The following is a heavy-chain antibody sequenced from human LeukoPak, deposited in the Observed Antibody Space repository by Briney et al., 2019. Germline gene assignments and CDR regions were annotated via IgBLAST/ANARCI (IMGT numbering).Heavy chain of an antibody. CDR3: TTREIVVEPAQTSMVRGVLWRSDF. V-gene: IGHV1-24*01. CDR1: GDTLTELS. J-gene: IGHJ4*01. Sequence: ASVKVSCKVSGDTLTELSMHWVRQAPGKGLEWMGGYDPKEGERVYAQNFQGRFTMTEDTSSGTAYMELNSLRSEDTAVYYCTTREIVVEPAQTSMVRGVLWRSDFWGHGTLVTVSS. CDR2: YDPKEGER. D-gene: IGHD3-10*01.